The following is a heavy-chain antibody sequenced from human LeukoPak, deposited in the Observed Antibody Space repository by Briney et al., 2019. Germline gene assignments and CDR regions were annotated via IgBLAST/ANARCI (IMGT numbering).Heavy chain of an antibody. CDR2: ISGSGGST. D-gene: IGHD5-24*01. V-gene: IGHV3-23*01. CDR1: GFTFSSYA. CDR3: ATARRYGYNYDY. Sequence: GGSLRLSCAASGFTFSSYAMSWVRQAPGKGLEWVSAISGSGGSTYYADSVKGRFTISRDNSKNTLYLQMNSLRAEDTAVYYCATARRYGYNYDYWGQGTLSPSPQ. J-gene: IGHJ4*02.